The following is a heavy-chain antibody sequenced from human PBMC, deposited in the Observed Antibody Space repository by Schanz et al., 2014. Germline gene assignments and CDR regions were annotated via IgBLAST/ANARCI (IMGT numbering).Heavy chain of an antibody. D-gene: IGHD3-22*01. V-gene: IGHV3-48*01. Sequence: VQLVESGGGVVQPGRSLRLSCAASGFTFSKYGVHWVRQAPGKGLEWVSYISSSSSTIYYADSVKGRFTISRDNAKNSLYLQMNSLRAEDTRVYYCARGREVVAKIFDVWGQGTMVTVSS. CDR2: ISSSSSTI. CDR1: GFTFSKYG. J-gene: IGHJ3*01. CDR3: ARGREVVAKIFDV.